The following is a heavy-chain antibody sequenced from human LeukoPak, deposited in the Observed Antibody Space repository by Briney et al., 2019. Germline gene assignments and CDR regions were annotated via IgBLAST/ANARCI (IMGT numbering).Heavy chain of an antibody. D-gene: IGHD1-14*01. Sequence: GGSLRLSCAASGFTFSDYYMSWIRQAPGKGLEWVSYISSSSSTIYYADSVKGRFTISRDNAKNSLYLQMNSLRDEDTAVYYCARDLSTTGTRPYFDYWGQGTLVTVSS. CDR3: ARDLSTTGTRPYFDY. CDR2: ISSSSSTI. V-gene: IGHV3-11*04. J-gene: IGHJ4*02. CDR1: GFTFSDYY.